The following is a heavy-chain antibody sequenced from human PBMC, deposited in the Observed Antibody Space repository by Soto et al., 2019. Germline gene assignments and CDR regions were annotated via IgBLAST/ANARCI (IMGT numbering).Heavy chain of an antibody. D-gene: IGHD3-22*01. CDR2: IYWDDDK. J-gene: IGHJ5*02. Sequence: QITLKESGPTLVKPTQTLTLTCTFSGFSLSTSGVGVGWIRQPPGKALEWLALIYWDDDKRYSPSLKSRLTPTKDTSKTQVVLTMTNMNPVDTATYYCAHSLIGYYYDSSGSNWFDPWGQGTLVTVSS. V-gene: IGHV2-5*02. CDR1: GFSLSTSGVG. CDR3: AHSLIGYYYDSSGSNWFDP.